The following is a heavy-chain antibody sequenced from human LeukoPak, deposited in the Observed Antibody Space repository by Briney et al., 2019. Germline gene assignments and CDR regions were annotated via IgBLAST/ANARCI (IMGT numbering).Heavy chain of an antibody. V-gene: IGHV3-74*01. CDR3: ARVWTAMVLDY. CDR2: INSDGSST. D-gene: IGHD5-18*01. J-gene: IGHJ4*02. CDR1: GFTFSSYW. Sequence: GGSLRLSCAASGFTFSSYWMHWVRQAPGKGLVWVSRINSDGSSTSYADSVKGRFTISRDNAKNTLYLQMNSLRAEDTAVCYCARVWTAMVLDYWGQGTLVTVSS.